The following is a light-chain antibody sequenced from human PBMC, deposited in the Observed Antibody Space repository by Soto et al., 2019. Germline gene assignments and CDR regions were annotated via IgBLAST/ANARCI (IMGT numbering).Light chain of an antibody. V-gene: IGLV2-14*01. J-gene: IGLJ1*01. CDR2: GVT. CDR3: GSYTTTYVRI. Sequence: QSVLTQPASVSGSPGQSITISCTGTSGDVGRYNYVSWYQQYPGRAPKLIIYGVTNRPSGVSDRFSGSKSGNVASLSISGLQAADEADYYCGSYTTTYVRIFGTGTKVTVL. CDR1: SGDVGRYNY.